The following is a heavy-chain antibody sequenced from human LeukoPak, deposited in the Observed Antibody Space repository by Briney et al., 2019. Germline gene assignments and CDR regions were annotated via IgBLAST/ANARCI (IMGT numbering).Heavy chain of an antibody. CDR1: GGLHCRHY. V-gene: IGHV4-59*11. D-gene: IGHD3-22*01. CDR2: ISYSGST. CDR3: AREGYDTNIYYKADY. J-gene: IGHJ4*02. Sequence: SDTQSLLCILSGGLHCRHYTRCLPHPLDNPLIYFPYISYSGSTSYNPSLKSRVTITLDTSKSQFSLRLSSVTAADTAVYYCAREGYDTNIYYKADYWGQGTLVTVSS.